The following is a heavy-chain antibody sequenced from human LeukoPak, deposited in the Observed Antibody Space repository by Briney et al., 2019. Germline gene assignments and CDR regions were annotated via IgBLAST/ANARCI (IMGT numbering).Heavy chain of an antibody. Sequence: SETLSLTCAVYGGSFSGYYWSWIRQPPGKGLEWIGEINHSGSTNYNPSLKSRVTISVDLSKNQFSRKLSSVTAADTAVYYCARALVPKLSFDPWGQGTLVTVSS. D-gene: IGHD2-15*01. V-gene: IGHV4-34*01. CDR2: INHSGST. J-gene: IGHJ5*02. CDR1: GGSFSGYY. CDR3: ARALVPKLSFDP.